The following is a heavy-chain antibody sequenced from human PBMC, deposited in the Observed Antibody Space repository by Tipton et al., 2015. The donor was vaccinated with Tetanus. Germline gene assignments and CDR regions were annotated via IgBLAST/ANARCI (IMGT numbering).Heavy chain of an antibody. J-gene: IGHJ4*02. Sequence: TLSLTCTVSSVSIADNTNYWGWIRQPPGKGLEWIGSIYSSGDTYSNPSLKSRVTMSGDTSRNQFSLRLSSVTAADTAEYYCARHNSGYFTFFDSWGQGILVTVSS. CDR1: SVSIADNTNY. V-gene: IGHV4-39*01. CDR2: IYSSGDT. CDR3: ARHNSGYFTFFDS. D-gene: IGHD3-3*01.